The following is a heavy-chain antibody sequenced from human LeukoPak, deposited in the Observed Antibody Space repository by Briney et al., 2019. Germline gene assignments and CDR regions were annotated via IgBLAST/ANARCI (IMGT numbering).Heavy chain of an antibody. CDR1: GFTFSSYG. D-gene: IGHD2-2*01. J-gene: IGHJ4*02. CDR2: ISGSGGST. Sequence: GGSLRLSCAASGFTFSSYGMSWVRQGPGKGLEWVSAISGSGGSTYYADSVKGRFTISRDNSKNTLYLQMNSLRAEDTAVYYCAKGYCSSTSCPTDYWGQGTLVTVSS. V-gene: IGHV3-23*01. CDR3: AKGYCSSTSCPTDY.